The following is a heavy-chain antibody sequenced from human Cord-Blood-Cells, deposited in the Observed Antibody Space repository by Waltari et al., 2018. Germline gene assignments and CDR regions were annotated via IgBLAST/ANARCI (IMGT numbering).Heavy chain of an antibody. V-gene: IGHV4-34*01. CDR2: IHNSGST. Sequence: QVQLQQWGAGLLKPSETLSLTCAVYGGSFSGYYWSWIRQPPGKGLEWIGEIHNSGSTNYHPSLKSRVTISVDTSKNQFSLKLSSVTAADTAVYYCARARQGYEYYFDYWGQGTLVTVSS. D-gene: IGHD5-12*01. CDR1: GGSFSGYY. J-gene: IGHJ4*02. CDR3: ARARQGYEYYFDY.